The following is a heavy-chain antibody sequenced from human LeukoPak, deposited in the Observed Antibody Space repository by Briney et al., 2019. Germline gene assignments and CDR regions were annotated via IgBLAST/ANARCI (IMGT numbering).Heavy chain of an antibody. D-gene: IGHD6-13*01. CDR2: ISSSSNYI. Sequence: GGPLRLPCAASGFPFSRYSMNWVRQSPGKGLEWVSSISSSSNYIYYADSVKGRFTISRDNAKNSLYLQMNSLRAEETAVYYCARESRDSSSWYLPEYYYYGMDVWGQGTTVTVSS. J-gene: IGHJ6*02. CDR3: ARESRDSSSWYLPEYYYYGMDV. CDR1: GFPFSRYS. V-gene: IGHV3-21*01.